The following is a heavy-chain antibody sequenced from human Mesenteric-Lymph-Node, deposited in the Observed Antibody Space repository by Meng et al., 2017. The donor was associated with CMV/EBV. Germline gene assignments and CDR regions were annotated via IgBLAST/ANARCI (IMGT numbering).Heavy chain of an antibody. CDR3: AHNSAYRPFDY. CDR2: IYWLDDD. V-gene: IGHV2-5*01. J-gene: IGHJ4*02. Sequence: CNFSGFALSSGGVGVGWIRQPPGKATEWLAIIYWLDDDRYSPSLKTRLTMTKDTSKNQVVLTMTNMDPVDTATYYCAHNSAYRPFDYWGQGILVTVSS. CDR1: GFALSSGGVG.